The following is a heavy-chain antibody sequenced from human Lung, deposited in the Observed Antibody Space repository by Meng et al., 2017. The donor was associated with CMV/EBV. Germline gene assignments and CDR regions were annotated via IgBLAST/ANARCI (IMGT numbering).Heavy chain of an antibody. CDR1: DFIFSTFS. J-gene: IGHJ4*01. V-gene: IGHV3-21*01. CDR2: ISSSSSYI. CDR3: ARYFCESGSCFIDY. Sequence: GEXXKISCAASDFIFSTFSMNWVRQAPGKGLEWVSHISSSSSYIYYADSVKGRFTISRDNAKNSLYLQMNSLRAEDTAVYYCARYFCESGSCFIDYWGHGXLVTVSS. D-gene: IGHD2-15*01.